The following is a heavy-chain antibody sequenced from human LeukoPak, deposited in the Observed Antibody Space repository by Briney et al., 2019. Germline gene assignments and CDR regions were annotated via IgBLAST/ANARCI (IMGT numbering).Heavy chain of an antibody. Sequence: SETLSLTCAVYGGSFSGYYWSWIRQPPGKGPEWIGEINHSGSTNYNPSLKSRVTISVDTSKNQFSLKLSSVTAADTAVYYCARGRGQATRAKYSSSWYVDYWGQGTLVTVSS. CDR3: ARGRGQATRAKYSSSWYVDY. D-gene: IGHD6-13*01. J-gene: IGHJ4*02. V-gene: IGHV4-34*01. CDR1: GGSFSGYY. CDR2: INHSGST.